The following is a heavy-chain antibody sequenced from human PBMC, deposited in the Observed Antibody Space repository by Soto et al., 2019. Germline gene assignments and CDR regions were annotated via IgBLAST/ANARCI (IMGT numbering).Heavy chain of an antibody. CDR2: MNPNSGNT. V-gene: IGHV1-8*01. Sequence: ASVKVSCKASGYTFTSYDINWVRQATGQGLEWMGWMNPNSGNTGYAQKFQGRVTMTRNTSISTAYMELSSLRSEDTAVYYCARGGTPLERSYYEFWSGYYICISHHYYYYMDVRGKGTTVTVSS. CDR3: ARGGTPLERSYYEFWSGYYICISHHYYYYMDV. J-gene: IGHJ6*03. D-gene: IGHD3-3*01. CDR1: GYTFTSYD.